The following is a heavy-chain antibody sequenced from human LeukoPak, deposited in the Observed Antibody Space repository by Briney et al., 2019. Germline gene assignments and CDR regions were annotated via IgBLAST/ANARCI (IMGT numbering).Heavy chain of an antibody. V-gene: IGHV4-39*01. CDR1: GFTFSSYAMY. J-gene: IGHJ4*02. CDR3: AKSGGYGLIDY. CDR2: IYSSGST. Sequence: GSLRLSCAASGFTFSSYAMYWVRQPPGKGLEWIGSIYSSGSTYYNASLQSRVTISIETSKNQISLRLNSVTAADTAMYYCAKSGGYGLIDYWGQGTLVTVSS. D-gene: IGHD1-26*01.